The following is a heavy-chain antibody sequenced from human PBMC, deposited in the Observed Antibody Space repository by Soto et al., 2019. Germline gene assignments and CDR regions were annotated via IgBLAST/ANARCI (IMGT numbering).Heavy chain of an antibody. CDR3: AKTSYGPSYSSGWYRSRYYYGMDV. D-gene: IGHD6-19*01. CDR2: ISYDGSNK. Sequence: PGGSLRLSCAASGFTFSSYAMHWIRQAPGKGLEWVAVISYDGSNKYYADSVKGRFTISRDNSKNTLYLQMNSLRAEDTAVYYCAKTSYGPSYSSGWYRSRYYYGMDVWGQGTTVTVSS. CDR1: GFTFSSYA. J-gene: IGHJ6*02. V-gene: IGHV3-30-3*02.